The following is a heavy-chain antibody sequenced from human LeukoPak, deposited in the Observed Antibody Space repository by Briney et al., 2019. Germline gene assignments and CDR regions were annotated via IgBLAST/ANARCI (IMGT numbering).Heavy chain of an antibody. CDR3: ASLVPDDAFDI. CDR2: IYYSGST. V-gene: IGHV4-39*01. J-gene: IGHJ3*02. Sequence: SETLSLTCTVSGGSISSSSYYWGWIRQPPGKGPEWIGSIYYSGSTYYNPSLKSRVTISVDTSKNQFSLKLSSVTAADTAVYYCASLVPDDAFDIWGQGTMVTVSS. CDR1: GGSISSSSYY.